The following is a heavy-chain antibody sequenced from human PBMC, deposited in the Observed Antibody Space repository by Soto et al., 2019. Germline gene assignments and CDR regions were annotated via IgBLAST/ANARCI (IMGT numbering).Heavy chain of an antibody. D-gene: IGHD3-22*01. V-gene: IGHV4-30-2*01. CDR2: IYHSGST. Sequence: SETLSLTCAVSGGSISSGVYSWSWIRQPPGKGLEWIGYIYHSGSTYYNPSLKSRVTISVDRSKNQFSLKLSSVTAADTAVYYCARVGYSSGYPAFWNWFDPWGQGTLVTVSS. CDR3: ARVGYSSGYPAFWNWFDP. CDR1: GGSISSGVYS. J-gene: IGHJ5*02.